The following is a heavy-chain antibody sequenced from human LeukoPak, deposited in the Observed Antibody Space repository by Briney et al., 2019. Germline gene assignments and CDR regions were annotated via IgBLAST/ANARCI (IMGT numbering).Heavy chain of an antibody. CDR3: ARYTVTTYYYYYYGMDV. D-gene: IGHD4-11*01. V-gene: IGHV1-69*13. CDR1: GGTFSSYA. J-gene: IGHJ6*02. CDR2: IIPIFGTA. Sequence: ASVKVSCKASGGTFSSYAISWVRQAPGQGLEWMGGIIPIFGTANYAQKFQGRVTITADESTSTAYMELSSLRSEDTAVYYCARYTVTTYYYYYYGMDVWGQGTTVTVSS.